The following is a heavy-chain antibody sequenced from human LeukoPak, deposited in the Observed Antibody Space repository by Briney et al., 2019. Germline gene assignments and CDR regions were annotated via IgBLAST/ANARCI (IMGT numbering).Heavy chain of an antibody. Sequence: GGSLRLSCAAPGFTFSSYAMHWVRQAPGKGLEWVAVISYDGSNKYYADSVKGRFTISRDNSKNTLYLQMNSLRAEDTAVYYCARVFAVTAFDIWGQGTMVTVSS. CDR2: ISYDGSNK. V-gene: IGHV3-30-3*01. D-gene: IGHD2-21*02. CDR1: GFTFSSYA. J-gene: IGHJ3*02. CDR3: ARVFAVTAFDI.